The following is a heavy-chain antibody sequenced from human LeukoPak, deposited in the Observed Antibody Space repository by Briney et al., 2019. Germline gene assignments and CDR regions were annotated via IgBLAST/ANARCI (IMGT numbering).Heavy chain of an antibody. Sequence: GGSLRLSCAASGFTFSSYSMNWVRQAPGKGLEWVGRIKSKTDGGTTDYAAPVKGRCTISRDDSKNTLYLQMNSLKTEDTAVYYCTTIPVVFTPFDYWGQGTLVTVSS. CDR1: GFTFSSYS. D-gene: IGHD3-22*01. CDR3: TTIPVVFTPFDY. CDR2: IKSKTDGGTT. J-gene: IGHJ4*02. V-gene: IGHV3-15*01.